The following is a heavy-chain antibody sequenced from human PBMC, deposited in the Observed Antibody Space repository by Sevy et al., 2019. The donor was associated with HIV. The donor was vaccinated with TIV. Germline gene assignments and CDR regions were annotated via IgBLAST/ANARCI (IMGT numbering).Heavy chain of an antibody. J-gene: IGHJ5*02. D-gene: IGHD3-10*01. Sequence: GGSLRLSCAASGFTFSSYEMNWVRQAPGKGLEWVSYISSSGSTIYYADSVKGRFTIARDNAKNSLYLQMNSLRAEDTAVYYCAREGIGRGWFDPWGQGTLVTVSS. V-gene: IGHV3-48*03. CDR2: ISSSGSTI. CDR3: AREGIGRGWFDP. CDR1: GFTFSSYE.